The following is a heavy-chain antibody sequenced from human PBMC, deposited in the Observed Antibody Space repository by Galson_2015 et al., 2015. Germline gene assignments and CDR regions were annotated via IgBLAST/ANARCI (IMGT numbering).Heavy chain of an antibody. Sequence: SLRLSCAASGFTFSSYAMSWVRQAPGKGLEWVSAISGSGGSTYYADSVKGRFTISRDNSKNTLYLQMNSPRAEDTAVYYCAKVFRLLPAYYFDYWGQGTLVTVSS. D-gene: IGHD2-15*01. CDR1: GFTFSSYA. V-gene: IGHV3-23*01. J-gene: IGHJ4*02. CDR3: AKVFRLLPAYYFDY. CDR2: ISGSGGST.